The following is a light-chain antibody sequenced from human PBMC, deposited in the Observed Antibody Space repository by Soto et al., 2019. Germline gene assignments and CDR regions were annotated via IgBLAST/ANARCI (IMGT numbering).Light chain of an antibody. J-gene: IGLJ1*01. V-gene: IGLV2-8*01. CDR1: SSDVGGYNY. CDR2: EVS. Sequence: QSVLTQPPSASGSPGQSATISCTGTSSDVGGYNYVSWYQQHPGKAPKLMIYEVSKRPSGVPDRFSGSKSGNTASLTVSGLQAEDEADYYCSSYAGSNFYVFGTGTKV. CDR3: SSYAGSNFYV.